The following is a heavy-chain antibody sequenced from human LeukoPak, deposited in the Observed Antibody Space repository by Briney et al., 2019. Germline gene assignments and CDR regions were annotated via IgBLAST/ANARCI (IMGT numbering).Heavy chain of an antibody. V-gene: IGHV3-48*02. CDR2: ISSSSSTI. CDR3: ARDPGLAADVTFDY. J-gene: IGHJ4*02. CDR1: GFTFSSYS. D-gene: IGHD6-13*01. Sequence: GGSLRLSCAASGFTFSSYSMNWVRQAPGKGREWGSYISSSSSTIYYADAVKGRFTISRDNAKTSLYLQMNSLRDDATAVYYCARDPGLAADVTFDYWGQGTMVTVSS.